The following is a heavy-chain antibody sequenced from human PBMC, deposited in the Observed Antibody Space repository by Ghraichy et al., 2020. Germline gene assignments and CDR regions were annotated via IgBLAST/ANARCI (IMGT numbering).Heavy chain of an antibody. D-gene: IGHD6-13*01. CDR3: ATDGTGSSWLRYWYFDL. J-gene: IGHJ2*01. V-gene: IGHV1-24*01. CDR2: FDPEDGET. CDR1: GYTLTELS. Sequence: ASVKVSCKVSGYTLTELSMHWVRQAPGKGLEWMGGFDPEDGETIYAQKFQGRVTMTEDTSTDTAYMELSSLRSEDTAVYYCATDGTGSSWLRYWYFDLWGRGTLVTVSS.